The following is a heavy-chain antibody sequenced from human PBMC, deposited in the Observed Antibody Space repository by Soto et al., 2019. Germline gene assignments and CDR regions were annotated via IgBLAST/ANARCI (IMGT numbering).Heavy chain of an antibody. D-gene: IGHD5-12*01. J-gene: IGHJ4*02. CDR1: GGSISSYY. CDR3: ARDVARDGYAS. Sequence: SETLSLTCTVSGGSISSYYWSLIRQTPGKGLECIWYIYYTATTNYNPSLKSRVTISVDTSKNQFSLKLSSVTAADTAVYYCARDVARDGYASGGQGTLVTVSS. V-gene: IGHV4-59*01. CDR2: IYYTATT.